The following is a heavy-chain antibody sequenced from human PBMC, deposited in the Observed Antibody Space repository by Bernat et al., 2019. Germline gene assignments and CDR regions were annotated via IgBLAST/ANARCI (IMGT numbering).Heavy chain of an antibody. D-gene: IGHD3-22*01. CDR3: AKDPTPYYYDSSGYYYFDY. Sequence: QVHLVESGGGVVQPGGSLRLSCAASGFTFSSYGMHWVRQAPGKGLEWVAFIRYDGSNKYYADSVKGRFTISRDNSKNTLYLQMNSLRAEDTAVYYCAKDPTPYYYDSSGYYYFDYWGQGTLVTVSS. V-gene: IGHV3-30*02. J-gene: IGHJ4*02. CDR2: IRYDGSNK. CDR1: GFTFSSYG.